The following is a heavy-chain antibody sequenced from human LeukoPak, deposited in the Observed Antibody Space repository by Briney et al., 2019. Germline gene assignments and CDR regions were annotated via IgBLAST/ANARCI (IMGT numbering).Heavy chain of an antibody. CDR3: ARGQYSSGWYWFDP. J-gene: IGHJ5*02. CDR1: GGSISSYY. CDR2: IYTSGST. D-gene: IGHD6-19*01. Sequence: SETLSLTCTVSGGSISSYYWSWIRQPAGKGLEWIGRIYTSGSTNYNPSLKSRVTMSVDTSKNQFSLKLSSVTAADTAVYYCARGQYSSGWYWFDPWGQGTLVTVSS. V-gene: IGHV4-4*07.